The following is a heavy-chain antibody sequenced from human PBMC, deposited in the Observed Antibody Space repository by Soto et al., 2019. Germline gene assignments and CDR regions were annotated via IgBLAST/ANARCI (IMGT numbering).Heavy chain of an antibody. CDR3: AISTGGFGGLFVVPSDY. CDR2: INSGGTVA. D-gene: IGHD3-16*02. J-gene: IGHJ4*02. Sequence: EVQLLESGGGLVQPGGSLRLSCAASGFTYESYAMSWVRQAPGQGLEWVSGINSGGTVAHYAASVKGRFAISRDNSKNTLSLEMNSMRADDTGLYYCAISTGGFGGLFVVPSDYWGQGTLVTVSS. CDR1: GFTYESYA. V-gene: IGHV3-23*03.